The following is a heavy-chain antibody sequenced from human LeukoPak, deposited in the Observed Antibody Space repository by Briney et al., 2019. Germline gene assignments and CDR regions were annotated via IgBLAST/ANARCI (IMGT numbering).Heavy chain of an antibody. V-gene: IGHV3-15*01. D-gene: IGHD2-15*01. CDR2: IKTKSEGGAT. CDR3: TTDTRYSPYNPIDY. Sequence: GGSLRLSCTASGFTFTDAWMSWVRQAPGRGLEWVGHIKTKSEGGATDYAAPVKGRFTIPRDDSNNTLYLQMDSLKTEDTAVYYCTTDTRYSPYNPIDYWGQGTLVTMSS. J-gene: IGHJ4*02. CDR1: GFTFTDAW.